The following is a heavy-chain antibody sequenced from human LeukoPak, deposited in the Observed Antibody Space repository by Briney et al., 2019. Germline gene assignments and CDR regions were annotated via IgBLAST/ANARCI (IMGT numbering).Heavy chain of an antibody. D-gene: IGHD2-2*01. CDR1: GGSISSYY. Sequence: SETLSLTCTVSGGSISSYYWSWIRQPPGQGLEWIGYIYYSGSTHYNPSLKSRVTISVNTSKNQFSLKLSSVTAADTAVYYCAREEECSSTSCQFAYPCYYYYYMDVWGKGTTVTVSS. V-gene: IGHV4-59*12. J-gene: IGHJ6*03. CDR2: IYYSGST. CDR3: AREEECSSTSCQFAYPCYYYYYMDV.